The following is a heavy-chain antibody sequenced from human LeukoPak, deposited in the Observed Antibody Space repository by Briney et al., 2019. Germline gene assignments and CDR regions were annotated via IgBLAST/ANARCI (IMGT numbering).Heavy chain of an antibody. V-gene: IGHV3-23*01. J-gene: IGHJ4*02. D-gene: IGHD5-18*01. CDR1: GFTFSSYA. CDR3: AKDPRYSYGYFDY. CDR2: ISGSGGST. Sequence: GGSLRLSCAAPGFTFSSYAMSWVRQAPGKGLEWVSAISGSGGSTYYADSVKGRFTISRDNSKNTLYLQMNSLRAEDTAVYYCAKDPRYSYGYFDYWGQGTLVTVSS.